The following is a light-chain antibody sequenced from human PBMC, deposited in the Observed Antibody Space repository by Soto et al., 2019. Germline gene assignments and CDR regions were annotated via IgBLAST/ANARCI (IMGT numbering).Light chain of an antibody. Sequence: DIQMTQSPSSLSASVGDRVTITCRASQAISIFLNWYQQKPGKDPDLLIYAASTMQTGVPSRFSGNGSGTDFALTISSLRPEDFATYYCQQTYRLGVFSFGPGTKVDIK. V-gene: IGKV1-39*01. CDR1: QAISIF. J-gene: IGKJ3*01. CDR3: QQTYRLGVFS. CDR2: AAS.